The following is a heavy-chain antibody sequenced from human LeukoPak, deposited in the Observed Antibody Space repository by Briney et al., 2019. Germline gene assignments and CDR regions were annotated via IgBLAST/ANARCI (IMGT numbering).Heavy chain of an antibody. CDR3: ARGPPEYSSSFAPYNWFDP. D-gene: IGHD6-6*01. CDR2: IIPIFGTA. J-gene: IGHJ5*02. Sequence: VKVSCKASGGTFSSYAVSWVRQAPGQGLEWMGGIIPIFGTANYAQKFQGRVTITADESTSTAYMELSSLRSEDTAVYYCARGPPEYSSSFAPYNWFDPWGQGTLATVSS. V-gene: IGHV1-69*01. CDR1: GGTFSSYA.